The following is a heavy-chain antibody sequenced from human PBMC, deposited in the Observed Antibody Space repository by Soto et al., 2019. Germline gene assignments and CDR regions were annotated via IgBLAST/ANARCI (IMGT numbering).Heavy chain of an antibody. CDR1: GYSFTSYW. V-gene: IGHV5-10-1*01. D-gene: IGHD4-17*01. CDR2: IDPSDSYT. Sequence: PGESLKISCKGSGYSFTSYWISWVRQMPGKGLEWVGRIDPSDSYTNYSPSFQGHVTISADKSISTAYLQWSSLKASDTAMYYCARLLFGTVTTPGNLWGQGTLVTVLL. CDR3: ARLLFGTVTTPGNL. J-gene: IGHJ5*02.